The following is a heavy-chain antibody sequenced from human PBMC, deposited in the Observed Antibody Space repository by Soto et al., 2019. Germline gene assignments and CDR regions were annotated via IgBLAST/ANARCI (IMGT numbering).Heavy chain of an antibody. CDR1: GASISSGGYS. D-gene: IGHD4-17*01. J-gene: IGHJ6*02. CDR2: IYYSGST. CDR3: AREPTTVTNYYYYALDV. Sequence: SETLSLTCAVSGASISSGGYSWSWIRQPPGKGLEWIGYIYYSGSTNYNPSLKSRVTISVDTSKNQFSLKLSSVTAADTAVYYCAREPTTVTNYYYYALDVWGQGTTVTVSS. V-gene: IGHV4-61*08.